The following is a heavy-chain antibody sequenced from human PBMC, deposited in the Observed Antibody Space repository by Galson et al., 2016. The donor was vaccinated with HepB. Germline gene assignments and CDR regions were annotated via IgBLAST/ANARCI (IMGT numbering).Heavy chain of an antibody. J-gene: IGHJ3*02. D-gene: IGHD3-22*01. CDR2: IDSTGDST. Sequence: SLRLSCAASGVSFSSFVMSWVRQAPGKGLEWVSSIDSTGDSTSYAESVQGRFTISRDNSENTLFLQMNNLRAEDTALYYCVIDPRGTQWLVVRGAFDIWGQGTLVTVSS. CDR3: VIDPRGTQWLVVRGAFDI. CDR1: GVSFSSFV. V-gene: IGHV3-23*01.